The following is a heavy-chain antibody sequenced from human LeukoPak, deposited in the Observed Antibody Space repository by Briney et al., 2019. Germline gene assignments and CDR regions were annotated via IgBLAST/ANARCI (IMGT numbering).Heavy chain of an antibody. CDR3: ARELYGSGSYYFGNWFDP. CDR2: CSGSGGST. CDR1: GFTFSSYA. Sequence: GGSLRLSCAASGFTFSSYAMSWVRQAPGKGLEWVSACSGSGGSTYYADSVKGRFTISRDNAKNSLYLQMNSLRAEDTAVYYCARELYGSGSYYFGNWFDPWGQGTLVTVSS. J-gene: IGHJ5*02. V-gene: IGHV3-23*01. D-gene: IGHD3-10*01.